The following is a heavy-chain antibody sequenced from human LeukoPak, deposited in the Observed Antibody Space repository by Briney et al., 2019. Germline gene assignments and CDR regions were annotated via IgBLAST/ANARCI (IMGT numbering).Heavy chain of an antibody. CDR3: ARDPPGV. CDR1: GFTFSSYS. J-gene: IGHJ6*02. V-gene: IGHV3-21*01. CDR2: ISSSSSYI. Sequence: GGSLSLSCAASGFTFSSYSMNWVRQAPGKGLQWVSSISSSSSYIYYADSVKGRFTISSDNAKNSVYLQMNSLRAEDTAVYYCARDPPGVWGQGTTVTVSS. D-gene: IGHD2-2*01.